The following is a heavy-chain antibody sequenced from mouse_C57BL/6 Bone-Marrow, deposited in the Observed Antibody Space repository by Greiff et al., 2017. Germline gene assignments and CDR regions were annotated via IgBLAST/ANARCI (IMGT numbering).Heavy chain of an antibody. CDR3: ARRGTTVVAGAMDY. D-gene: IGHD1-1*01. CDR2: ISSGGSYT. J-gene: IGHJ4*01. V-gene: IGHV5-6*02. Sequence: EVKLVESGGDLVKPGGSLKLSCAASGFTFSSYGMSWVRQTPDKRLEWVATISSGGSYTYYPDSVKGRCTISRDNAKNTLYLQVSSLKSEDTAMYYSARRGTTVVAGAMDYWGQGTSVTVSS. CDR1: GFTFSSYG.